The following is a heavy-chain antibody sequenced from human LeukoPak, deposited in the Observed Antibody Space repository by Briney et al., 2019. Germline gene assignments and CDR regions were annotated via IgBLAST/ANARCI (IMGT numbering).Heavy chain of an antibody. Sequence: PSETLSLTCTVSGGSISGYYWSWIRQPPGKTLEWIAHIHYTGRTTYNPSLQSRVTMSLDTSRSQFSLNLNSVSATDTAVYYCARHKDGGSWPLDYWGTGTLVTVSS. J-gene: IGHJ4*02. CDR1: GGSISGYY. D-gene: IGHD1-26*01. CDR3: ARHKDGGSWPLDY. V-gene: IGHV4-59*08. CDR2: IHYTGRT.